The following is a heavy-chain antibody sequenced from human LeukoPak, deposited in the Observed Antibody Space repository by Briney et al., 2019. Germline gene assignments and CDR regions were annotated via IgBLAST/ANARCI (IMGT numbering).Heavy chain of an antibody. CDR3: AGASYYYDSSGYPGYYFDY. Sequence: PGRSLRLSCAASGFTFSSYAMHWVRQAPGQGLEWMGWINPNSGGTNYAQKFQGRVTMTRDTSISTAYMELSRLRSDDTAVYYCAGASYYYDSSGYPGYYFDYWGQGTLVTVSS. J-gene: IGHJ4*02. CDR2: INPNSGGT. V-gene: IGHV1-2*02. CDR1: GFTFSSYA. D-gene: IGHD3-22*01.